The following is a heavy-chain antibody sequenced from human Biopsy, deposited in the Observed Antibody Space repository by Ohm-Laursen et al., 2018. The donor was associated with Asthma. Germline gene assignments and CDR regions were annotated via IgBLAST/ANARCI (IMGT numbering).Heavy chain of an antibody. CDR1: GFTFSDYY. Sequence: GSLRLSCSASGFTFSDYYMSWIRQAPGKGLEWVSYISSSGGTIYYADSVKGRFTISRDNAQNSLFLQMTSLGAEDTAVYYCASECTVATCPLAYWGQGARVTVSS. CDR2: ISSSGGTI. D-gene: IGHD2-8*02. CDR3: ASECTVATCPLAY. J-gene: IGHJ4*02. V-gene: IGHV3-11*01.